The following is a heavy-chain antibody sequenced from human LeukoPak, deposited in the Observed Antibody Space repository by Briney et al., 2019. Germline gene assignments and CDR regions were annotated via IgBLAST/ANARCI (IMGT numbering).Heavy chain of an antibody. Sequence: GGSLRLSCAASGFTFSSYAMSWVRQAPGKGLEWVANVKPDGRDKHYVDSVEGRFTISRDNAKNSLYLQMNSLRAEDTAVYYCARGWSYHDYWGQGTLVTVSS. V-gene: IGHV3-7*01. CDR1: GFTFSSYA. D-gene: IGHD3-10*01. CDR2: VKPDGRDK. CDR3: ARGWSYHDY. J-gene: IGHJ4*02.